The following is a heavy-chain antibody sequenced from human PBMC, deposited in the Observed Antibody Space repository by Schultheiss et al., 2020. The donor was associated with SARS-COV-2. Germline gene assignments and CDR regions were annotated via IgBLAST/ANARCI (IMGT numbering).Heavy chain of an antibody. V-gene: IGHV3-19*01. CDR1: GFTFSNSD. CDR2: VSWNGCRT. CDR3: AKGSGGMDV. J-gene: IGHJ6*02. D-gene: IGHD3-10*01. Sequence: GGSLRLSCAASGFTFSNSDMSWVRQAPGKGLEWVSGVSWNGCRTHYADSVKGRFIISRDNSKNTLYLQMNSLRAEDTAVYYCAKGSGGMDVWGQGTTVTVSS.